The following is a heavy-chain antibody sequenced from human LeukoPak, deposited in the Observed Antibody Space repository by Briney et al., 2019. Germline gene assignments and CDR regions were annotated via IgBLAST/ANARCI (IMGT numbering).Heavy chain of an antibody. CDR2: INPKSGDT. V-gene: IGHV1-2*02. CDR1: GYTFTDYY. D-gene: IGHD3/OR15-3a*01. J-gene: IGHJ5*02. CDR3: SWVRGMIS. Sequence: ASVKVSCKASGYTFTDYYIHWVRHAPGQGLEWMGWINPKSGDTNYAQKFQGRVTMTRDTSISTAYMELSRLTIDDTAVYYCSWVRGMISWGQGTVVTVSS.